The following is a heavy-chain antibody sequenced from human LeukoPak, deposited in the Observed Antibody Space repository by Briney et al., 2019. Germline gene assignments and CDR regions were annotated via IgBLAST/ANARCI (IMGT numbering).Heavy chain of an antibody. CDR3: AINGGGDSGYGNFDY. CDR1: GFTFDDYA. CDR2: ISWDGGST. D-gene: IGHD5-12*01. J-gene: IGHJ4*02. Sequence: SGGSLRLSCAASGFTFDDYAMHWVRQAPGKGLEWVSLISWDGGSTYYADSVKGRFTISRDNSKNSLYLQMNSLRAEDTAFYYCAINGGGDSGYGNFDYWGQGTLVTVSS. V-gene: IGHV3-43D*03.